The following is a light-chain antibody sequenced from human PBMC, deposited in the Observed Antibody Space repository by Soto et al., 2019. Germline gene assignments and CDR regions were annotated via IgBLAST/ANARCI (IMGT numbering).Light chain of an antibody. CDR3: QLYNSYPWT. J-gene: IGKJ1*01. CDR2: KAS. V-gene: IGKV1-5*03. Sequence: DIQMTQSPSTLSASVGDRVTITCRASQSSSSWLACYQQKPGKAPNLLSHKASHLESDDPSTFSGSGSGTEFPLPISSLQPGDYATYYCQLYNSYPWTFGKGNKVDI. CDR1: QSSSSW.